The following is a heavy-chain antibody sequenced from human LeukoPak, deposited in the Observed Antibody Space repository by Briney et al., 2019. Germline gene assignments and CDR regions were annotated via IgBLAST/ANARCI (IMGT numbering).Heavy chain of an antibody. CDR3: EGGPPGSTEYYMDV. CDR1: GYTFTSYD. CDR2: MNPNSDNI. J-gene: IGHJ6*01. V-gene: IGHV1-8*03. D-gene: IGHD3-10*01. Sequence: ASVKVSCKASGYTFTSYDINWVRAATGQGLEWMGWMNPNSDNIIYAQKFQDRVTITMDTSISTAYMELSSLRSEDTALYFWEGGPPGSTEYYMDVWGDRATGIVSS.